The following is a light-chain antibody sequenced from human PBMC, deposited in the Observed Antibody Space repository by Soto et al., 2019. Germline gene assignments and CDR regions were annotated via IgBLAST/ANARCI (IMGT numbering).Light chain of an antibody. CDR1: SNDVGAFNY. J-gene: IGLJ3*02. Sequence: QSALTQPSSVSGSPGQSVTISCSGTSNDVGAFNYVSWYQQLPGKAPKLMIYDVNERPSGVPDRFSGSKSGNTASLTISGLQAEDEADYYCSSPTWSNTWVFGGGTKLSVL. V-gene: IGLV2-11*01. CDR3: SSPTWSNTWV. CDR2: DVN.